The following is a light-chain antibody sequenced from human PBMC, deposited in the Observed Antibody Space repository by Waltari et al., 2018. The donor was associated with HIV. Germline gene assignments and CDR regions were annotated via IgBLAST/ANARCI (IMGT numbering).Light chain of an antibody. CDR1: TPNLGKNF. Sequence: HSVLTQPPAVSAAPGQKVTISCTGTTPNLGKNFVCWYQKLPGTAPKLLIFDNHKRPSGVSGRFSASKSATSATLDITGLHTGDEAEYYCGTWDTSLNAGVFGGGTKVSVL. J-gene: IGLJ2*01. V-gene: IGLV1-51*01. CDR3: GTWDTSLNAGV. CDR2: DNH.